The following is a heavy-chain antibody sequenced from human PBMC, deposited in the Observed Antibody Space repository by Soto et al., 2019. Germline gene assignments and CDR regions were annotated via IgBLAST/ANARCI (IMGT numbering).Heavy chain of an antibody. CDR3: TREGSAPYYYYGMDA. J-gene: IGHJ6*02. CDR2: INTHNGNT. Sequence: ASVKVYCKASGYTFTTYGISWVRQAPGQGLEWLGWINTHNGNTNYAQNLQGRVIMTADTSTSTAYMELRSLRSDDTAIYYCTREGSAPYYYYGMDAWGQGTTVTVS. V-gene: IGHV1-18*01. CDR1: GYTFTTYG. D-gene: IGHD3-10*01.